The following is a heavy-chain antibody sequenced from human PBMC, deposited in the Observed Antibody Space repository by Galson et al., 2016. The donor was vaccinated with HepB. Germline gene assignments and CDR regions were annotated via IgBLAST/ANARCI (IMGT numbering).Heavy chain of an antibody. CDR3: ARDLQLDVFDI. CDR2: IIPIFGTS. Sequence: SVKVSCKASGGTFSSYAINWVRQAPGQGLEWMGGIIPIFGTSNYAQKFQGRLTISADEFTRTAYLALDSLTSEDTAVYYCARDLQLDVFDIWGQGTMVTVSS. CDR1: GGTFSSYA. V-gene: IGHV1-69*13. J-gene: IGHJ3*02. D-gene: IGHD1-1*01.